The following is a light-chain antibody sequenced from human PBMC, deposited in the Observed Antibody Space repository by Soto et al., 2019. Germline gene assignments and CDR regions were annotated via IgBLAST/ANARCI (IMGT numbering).Light chain of an antibody. CDR2: DAS. J-gene: IGKJ2*01. CDR1: QSVSNF. Sequence: EIVLTQSPATLSLSVGERATLSCRASQSVSNFLAWYQQKPGQAPRLLIYDASNRAIGIPARFTGNGSGTDVTLTISSLDPEDLAVYYCQQRSSWPLTLGQGTKLEIK. CDR3: QQRSSWPLT. V-gene: IGKV3-11*01.